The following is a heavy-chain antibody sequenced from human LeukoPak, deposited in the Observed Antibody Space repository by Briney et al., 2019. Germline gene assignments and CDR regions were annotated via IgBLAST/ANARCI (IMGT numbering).Heavy chain of an antibody. CDR2: MNPNCGNT. D-gene: IGHD3-22*01. Sequence: ASVKVSCKASGYTFTSYDINWVRQATGQGLEWMGWMNPNCGNTGYAQKFQGRVTMTRNTSISTAYMELSSLRSEDTAVYYCARGSHFYDSSGYYYNAFDIWGQGTMVTVSS. CDR1: GYTFTSYD. V-gene: IGHV1-8*01. J-gene: IGHJ3*02. CDR3: ARGSHFYDSSGYYYNAFDI.